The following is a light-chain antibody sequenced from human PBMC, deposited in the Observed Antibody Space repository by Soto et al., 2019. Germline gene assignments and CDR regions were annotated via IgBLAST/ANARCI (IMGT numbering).Light chain of an antibody. CDR3: FSYTSSITYVG. CDR2: EVS. V-gene: IGLV2-14*01. Sequence: QSALTQPASVAGSPGQSITISCTGSSSDVGGYNYFSWYQQHPDKAPKVIIYEVSNRPSGVSNRFSGSRSGNTASLTISGLQAEDEADYYCFSYTSSITYVGFGGGTQLTVL. CDR1: SSDVGGYNY. J-gene: IGLJ2*01.